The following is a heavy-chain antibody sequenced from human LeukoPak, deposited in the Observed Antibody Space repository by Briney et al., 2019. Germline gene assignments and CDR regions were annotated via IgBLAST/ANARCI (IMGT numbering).Heavy chain of an antibody. J-gene: IGHJ6*02. CDR2: IWYDGSNK. Sequence: GGSLRLSCAASGFTFSSYGMHWVRQAPGKGLEWVAVIWYDGSNKYYADSVKGRFTISRDNPKNTLYLQMNSLRAEDTAVYYCARDPTFRRNYYYYGMDVWGQGTTVTVSS. V-gene: IGHV3-33*01. CDR1: GFTFSSYG. D-gene: IGHD2/OR15-2a*01. CDR3: ARDPTFRRNYYYYGMDV.